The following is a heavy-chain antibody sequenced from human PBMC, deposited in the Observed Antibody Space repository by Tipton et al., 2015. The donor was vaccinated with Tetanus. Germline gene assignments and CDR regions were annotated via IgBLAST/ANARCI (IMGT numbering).Heavy chain of an antibody. CDR2: IYYSGSS. CDR3: ARPSTTVTPRAFDV. CDR1: GASMSSSSYY. J-gene: IGHJ3*01. Sequence: TLSLTCNVSGASMSSSSYYWDWIRQPPGKGLEWIGSIYYSGSSYYNPSLESRVIISLDTSKNRFSLKLTSVTAADAAVYYCARPSTTVTPRAFDVWGQGTMVTVSS. V-gene: IGHV4-39*01. D-gene: IGHD4-17*01.